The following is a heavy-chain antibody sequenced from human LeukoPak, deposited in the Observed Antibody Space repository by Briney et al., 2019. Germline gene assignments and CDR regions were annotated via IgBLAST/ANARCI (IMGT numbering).Heavy chain of an antibody. CDR2: INHSGST. CDR1: GGSISSGGYS. Sequence: SETLSLTCAVSGGSISSGGYSWSWIRQPPGKGLEWIGEINHSGSTNYNPSLKSRVTISVDTSKNQFSLKLSSVTAADTAVYYCARVYSSSWYDYWGQGTLVTVSS. D-gene: IGHD6-13*01. V-gene: IGHV4-34*01. J-gene: IGHJ4*02. CDR3: ARVYSSSWYDY.